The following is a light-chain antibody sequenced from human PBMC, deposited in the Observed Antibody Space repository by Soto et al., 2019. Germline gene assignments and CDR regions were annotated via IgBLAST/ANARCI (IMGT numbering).Light chain of an antibody. CDR2: DVT. CDR1: SSDVGGYNY. Sequence: QSVLTQPASVSGSPGQSITISCTGTSSDVGGYNYVSWYQQHPGKAPKLMIYDVTNRPSGVSNRFPGSKSGNTASLTISGLQAEDEADYYCSSYTTISTHIFGTGTKVTVL. J-gene: IGLJ1*01. CDR3: SSYTTISTHI. V-gene: IGLV2-14*01.